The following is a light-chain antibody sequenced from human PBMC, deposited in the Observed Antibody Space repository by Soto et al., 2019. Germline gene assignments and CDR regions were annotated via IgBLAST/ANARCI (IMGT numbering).Light chain of an antibody. CDR3: SSYTSSSTLV. J-gene: IGLJ2*01. Sequence: QSALTQPASVSGSPGQSITISCTGTSSDAGGYNYVSWYQQLPGKAPKLMIYDVSNRPSGVSNHFSGSKSGNTASLTISGLQAEYEADYYCSSYTSSSTLVFGGGTKLTVL. CDR1: SSDAGGYNY. CDR2: DVS. V-gene: IGLV2-14*01.